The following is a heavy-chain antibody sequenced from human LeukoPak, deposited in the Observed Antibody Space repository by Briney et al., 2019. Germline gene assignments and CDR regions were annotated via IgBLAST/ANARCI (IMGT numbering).Heavy chain of an antibody. CDR1: GGTFSSYA. CDR2: IIPILGIA. J-gene: IGHJ4*02. CDR3: ARDLSSSYFDY. V-gene: IGHV1-69*04. Sequence: ASVKVSCKASGGTFSSYAISWVRQAPGQGLEWMGRIIPILGIANYAQKFQGRVTITADKSTSTAYMELSSLRSEDTAVYYCARDLSSSYFDYWGQGTLVTVSS. D-gene: IGHD6-13*01.